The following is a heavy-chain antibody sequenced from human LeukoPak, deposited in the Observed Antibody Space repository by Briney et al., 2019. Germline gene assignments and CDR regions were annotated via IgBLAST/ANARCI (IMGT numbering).Heavy chain of an antibody. V-gene: IGHV3-7*01. CDR1: GFTFSSYW. D-gene: IGHD6-6*01. J-gene: IGHJ4*02. CDR2: IKLDGSEK. CDR3: ARDYSSSWLRFFDY. Sequence: PGGSLRLSCAASGFTFSSYWMSWVRQAPGKGLEWVANIKLDGSEKYYVNSVKGRFTISRDNSKNTLYLQMDSLRAEDTAVYYCARDYSSSWLRFFDYWGQGTLVTVSS.